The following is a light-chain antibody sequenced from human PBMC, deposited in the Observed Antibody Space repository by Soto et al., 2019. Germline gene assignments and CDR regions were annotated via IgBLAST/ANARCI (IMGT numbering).Light chain of an antibody. CDR2: TAS. V-gene: IGKV1-27*01. Sequence: DIQMTKSPSSLSASVGDRVTITCRASQGIGNNLAWYQQKPGKVPKVLIYTASTLHSGVPSRFSGSGSGTDFTLTINSLPPEDVATYFCQQYNDSPLTFGPGTKVDGK. CDR1: QGIGNN. CDR3: QQYNDSPLT. J-gene: IGKJ3*01.